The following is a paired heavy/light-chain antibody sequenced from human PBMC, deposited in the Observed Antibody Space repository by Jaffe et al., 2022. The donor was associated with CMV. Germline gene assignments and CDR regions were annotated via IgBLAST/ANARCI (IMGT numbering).Light chain of an antibody. V-gene: IGKV4-1*01. CDR2: WAS. CDR3: QQCYSIPLT. Sequence: DIVMTQSPDSLAVSLGERATINCKSSQSVFYSSNNKNYLAWYQQKPGQPPKLLIYWASTRESGVPDRFSGSGSGTDFTLTISSLQAEDVAVYYCQQCYSIPLTFGGGTKVEIK. J-gene: IGKJ4*01. CDR1: QSVFYSSNNKNY.
Heavy chain of an antibody. CDR1: GGSISSGSHY. CDR2: IHYSGST. D-gene: IGHD1-26*01. J-gene: IGHJ4*02. Sequence: QLQMQESGPGLVKPSETLALTCSVSGGSISSGSHYWGWIRQPPGKGLECIGTIHYSGSTYYNPSLKSRVTISVDTSKNQFSLKLTSVTAADTAIYYCARQQGWEQPFDYWGQGTLVTVSS. V-gene: IGHV4-39*01. CDR3: ARQQGWEQPFDY.